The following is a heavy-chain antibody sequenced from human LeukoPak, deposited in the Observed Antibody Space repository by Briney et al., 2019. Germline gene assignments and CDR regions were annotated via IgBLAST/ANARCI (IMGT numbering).Heavy chain of an antibody. D-gene: IGHD6-19*01. CDR1: GFTFSTYN. J-gene: IGHJ6*03. V-gene: IGHV3-21*01. CDR2: ITTSSSYM. CDR3: ARDPYSGGYGAYYYYYMDV. Sequence: PGGSLRLSCAASGFTFSTYNMNWVRRTPGKGLEWVSSITTSSSYMFYADSVRGRFTISRDNAENSLYLQMNSLRDEDTAVYYCARDPYSGGYGAYYYYYMDVWGKGTTVTVSS.